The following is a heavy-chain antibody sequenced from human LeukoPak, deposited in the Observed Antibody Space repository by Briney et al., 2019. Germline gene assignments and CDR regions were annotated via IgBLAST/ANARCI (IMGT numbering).Heavy chain of an antibody. D-gene: IGHD3-3*01. CDR2: ISSSSSYI. J-gene: IGHJ6*02. CDR3: ARGGDGITIFGVIIASLHYYYGMDV. CDR1: GFTFSSYS. V-gene: IGHV3-21*01. Sequence: GGSLRLSCAASGFTFSSYSMNWVRQAPGKGLEWVSSISSSSSYIYYADSVKGRFTISRDNAKNSQYLHMNSLRAEDTAVYYCARGGDGITIFGVIIASLHYYYGMDVWGQGTTVTVSS.